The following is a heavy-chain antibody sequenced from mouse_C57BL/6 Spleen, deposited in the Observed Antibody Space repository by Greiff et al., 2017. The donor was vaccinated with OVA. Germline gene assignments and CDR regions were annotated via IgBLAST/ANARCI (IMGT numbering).Heavy chain of an antibody. CDR1: GYSITSGYY. CDR2: ISYDGSN. J-gene: IGHJ4*01. Sequence: EVKLQESGPGLVKPSQSLSLTCSVTGYSITSGYYWNWIRQFPGNKLEWMGYISYDGSNNYNPSLKNRISITRDTSKNQFFLKLNSVTTEDTATYYCARDGWDGFYAMDYWGQGTSVTVSS. V-gene: IGHV3-6*01. CDR3: ARDGWDGFYAMDY. D-gene: IGHD2-3*01.